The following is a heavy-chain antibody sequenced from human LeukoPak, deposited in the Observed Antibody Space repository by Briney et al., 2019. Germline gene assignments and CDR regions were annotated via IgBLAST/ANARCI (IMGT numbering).Heavy chain of an antibody. J-gene: IGHJ4*02. D-gene: IGHD6-13*01. V-gene: IGHV4-59*08. CDR2: IYYSGST. CDR1: GGSISSYY. Sequence: PSETLSLTCTVSGGSISSYYWSWIRQPPGKGLEWIGYIYYSGSTNYNPSLKSRVTISVDTSKNQFSLKLSSVTAADTAVYYCARPCSSSWHSPFGYWGQGTLVTVSS. CDR3: ARPCSSSWHSPFGY.